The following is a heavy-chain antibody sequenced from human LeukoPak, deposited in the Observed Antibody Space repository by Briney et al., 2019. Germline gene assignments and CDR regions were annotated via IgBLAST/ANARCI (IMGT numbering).Heavy chain of an antibody. CDR2: IWYDGSNK. V-gene: IGHV3-33*01. J-gene: IGHJ4*02. Sequence: GRSLRLSCAASGFTFSSYGMHWVRQAPGKGLEWVAVIWYDGSNKYYADSVKGRFTISRDNSKNTLYLQMNSLRAEDTAVYYCARDRAFRIAVALDYRGQGTLVTVSS. CDR3: ARDRAFRIAVALDY. D-gene: IGHD6-19*01. CDR1: GFTFSSYG.